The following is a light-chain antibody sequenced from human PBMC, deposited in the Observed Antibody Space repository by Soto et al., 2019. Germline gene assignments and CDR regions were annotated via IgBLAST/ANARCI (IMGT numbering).Light chain of an antibody. Sequence: EIVLTQSPATLSLSPGERATLSCRASQSVTSTYLAWYQQRPGQSTRLIIYGASTRATGFPDRFSGGGSGTGFTLTFSRMEPEGYAVYYCQCQQFDSALNYSFGQGTKLEI. CDR1: QSVTSTY. CDR3: QCQQFDSALNYS. CDR2: GAS. J-gene: IGKJ2*03. V-gene: IGKV3-20*01.